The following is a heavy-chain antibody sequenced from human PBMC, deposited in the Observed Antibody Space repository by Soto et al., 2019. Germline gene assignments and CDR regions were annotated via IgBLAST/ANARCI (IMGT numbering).Heavy chain of an antibody. CDR2: IYTSGST. CDR3: ARDHLPYFDY. Sequence: QVQLQESGPGLVKPSETLSLTCTVSGGSISSYYWSWIRQPAGKGLEWIGRIYTSGSTNYNPSLKSRVTISVDTSKNQLSLKLSSVPAEDTAVYYCARDHLPYFDYWGPGTLVNVSS. V-gene: IGHV4-4*07. J-gene: IGHJ4*02. CDR1: GGSISSYY.